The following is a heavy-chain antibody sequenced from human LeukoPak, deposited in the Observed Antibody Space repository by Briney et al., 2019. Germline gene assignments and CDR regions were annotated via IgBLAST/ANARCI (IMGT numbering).Heavy chain of an antibody. V-gene: IGHV3-NL1*01. J-gene: IGHJ4*02. CDR1: GFTFSSYG. D-gene: IGHD1-26*01. CDR2: IYSGGST. Sequence: GGSLRLSCAASGFTFSSYGMHWVRQAPGKGLEWVSVIYSGGSTYYADSVKGRFTISRDNSKNTLYLQMNSLRAEDTAVYYCARTTPSIVGATGFDYWGQGTLVTVSS. CDR3: ARTTPSIVGATGFDY.